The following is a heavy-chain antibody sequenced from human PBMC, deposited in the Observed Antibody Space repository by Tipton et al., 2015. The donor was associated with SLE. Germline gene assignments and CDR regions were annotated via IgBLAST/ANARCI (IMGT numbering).Heavy chain of an antibody. CDR2: INHSGST. CDR3: ARDLRFVEGALDY. CDR1: GYSISSDYY. J-gene: IGHJ4*02. V-gene: IGHV4-38-2*02. Sequence: TLSLTCEVSGYSISSDYYWGWIRQPPGEGLEWIGEINHSGSTNYNPSLKSRITISVDTSKNQFSLKLNSVTAADTAVYYCARDLRFVEGALDYWGQGALVSVSS. D-gene: IGHD3-3*01.